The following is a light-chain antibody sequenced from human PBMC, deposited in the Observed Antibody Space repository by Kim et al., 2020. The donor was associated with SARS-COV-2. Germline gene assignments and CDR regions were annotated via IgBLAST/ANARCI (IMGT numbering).Light chain of an antibody. CDR2: EVS. V-gene: IGLV2-8*01. CDR1: SSDVGGYNY. Sequence: GQSAPFSRSGTSSDVGGYNYVSWYQQHPGKAPKVMIYEVSKRPSGVPDRFSGSKSGNTASLTVSGLQAEDEADYYCSSYAGSNNVVFGGGTQLTVL. CDR3: SSYAGSNNVV. J-gene: IGLJ2*01.